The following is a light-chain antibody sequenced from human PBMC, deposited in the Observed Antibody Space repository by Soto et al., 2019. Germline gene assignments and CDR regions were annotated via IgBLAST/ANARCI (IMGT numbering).Light chain of an antibody. V-gene: IGKV3-15*01. CDR3: QQYNKWPAWT. CDR1: QSVSSN. CDR2: GAS. Sequence: IVMTQSPGTLSVSPGERATLSCRASQSVSSNLAWYQQRPGQPPRLLIYGASSRATVIPAPFGGSGSGTDFTLTITSLQSEDFVVYYCQQYNKWPAWTFGQGTKVEI. J-gene: IGKJ1*01.